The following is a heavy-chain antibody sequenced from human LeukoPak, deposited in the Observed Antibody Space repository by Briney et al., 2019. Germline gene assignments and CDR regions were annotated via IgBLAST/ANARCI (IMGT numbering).Heavy chain of an antibody. CDR3: ARVGAYFDGSISGEGVGFNC. CDR1: GFNISSKY. CDR2: IFTSDST. V-gene: IGHV3-53*01. D-gene: IGHD3-22*01. J-gene: IGHJ4*02. Sequence: GGSLRLSCAASGFNISSKYMAWVRQAPGKGLEWVSVIFTSDSTYYADSVKGRFTISRDNSKNTLYLQMNSLRAEDTAVYYCARVGAYFDGSISGEGVGFNCWGQGALVTVSS.